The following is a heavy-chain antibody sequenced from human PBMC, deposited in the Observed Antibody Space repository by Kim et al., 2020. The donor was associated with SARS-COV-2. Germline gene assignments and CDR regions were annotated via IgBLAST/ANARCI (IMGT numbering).Heavy chain of an antibody. J-gene: IGHJ4*02. CDR3: ARARGSTAMVYFDY. CDR1: GYTFTSYY. CDR2: INPSGGST. V-gene: IGHV1-46*01. D-gene: IGHD5-18*01. Sequence: ASVKVSCKASGYTFTSYYMHWVRQAPGQGLEWMGIINPSGGSTSIAQKFQGRVTMTRDTSTNTIYMELSSLRSEDTAVFYCARARGSTAMVYFDYWGQGTQVTVSS.